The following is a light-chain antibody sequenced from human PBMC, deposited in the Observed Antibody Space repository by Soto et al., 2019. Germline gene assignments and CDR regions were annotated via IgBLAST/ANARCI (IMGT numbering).Light chain of an antibody. CDR1: QSVAGS. J-gene: IGKJ5*01. CDR3: QQYNSLPIT. V-gene: IGKV3D-15*01. CDR2: DIS. Sequence: EFVLTQSPATLSLSPGARALLSCRASQSVAGSLAWYQQKPGQAPRLLIYDISTRAAAIPARFSGSGSGTEFTLTISSLQSEDFAVYYCQQYNSLPITFGQGTRLEIK.